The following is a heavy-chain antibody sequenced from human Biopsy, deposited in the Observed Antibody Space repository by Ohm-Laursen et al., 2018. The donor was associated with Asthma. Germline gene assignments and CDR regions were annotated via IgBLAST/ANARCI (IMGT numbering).Heavy chain of an antibody. CDR2: ISVYNGNT. D-gene: IGHD3-10*01. V-gene: IGHV1-18*01. CDR3: ARAVDYSHYYGIDV. Sequence: SSVKVSCKTSGYTFNSAGITWVRQAPGQGLEWMGWISVYNGNTKVAQKLQDRVTMITDTSTSTAYMELRSLRSDDTAVHFSARAVDYSHYYGIDVWGQGTTVTVS. J-gene: IGHJ6*02. CDR1: GYTFNSAG.